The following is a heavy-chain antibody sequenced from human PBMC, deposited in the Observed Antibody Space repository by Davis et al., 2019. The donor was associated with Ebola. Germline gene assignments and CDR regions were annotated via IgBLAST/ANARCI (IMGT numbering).Heavy chain of an antibody. CDR1: GYTFTGYY. CDR3: ARDPYCSGGSCYPKAGPYGMDV. Sequence: ASVKVSCKASGYTFTGYYLHWVRQAPGQGLEWMGRINPYSGGTNYAQKFQGRVTMTRDTSISTTYMELSSLRSEDTAVYYCARDPYCSGGSCYPKAGPYGMDVWGKGTTVTVSS. CDR2: INPYSGGT. J-gene: IGHJ6*04. V-gene: IGHV1-2*06. D-gene: IGHD2-15*01.